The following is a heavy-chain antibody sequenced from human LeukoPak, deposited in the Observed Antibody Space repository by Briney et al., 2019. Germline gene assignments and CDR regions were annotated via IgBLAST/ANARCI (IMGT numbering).Heavy chain of an antibody. CDR1: GGSVSSGSYY. Sequence: SETLSLTCTVSGGSVSSGSYYWSWIRQPPGRGLEWIAYIHYSGSAAYNPSLKSRVTISRDMSTNQFSLKMTSVTAADTAVYFCARDMGAPDYGSYSVDYWGQGTLVTVSS. J-gene: IGHJ4*02. D-gene: IGHD4-23*01. V-gene: IGHV4-61*01. CDR2: IHYSGSA. CDR3: ARDMGAPDYGSYSVDY.